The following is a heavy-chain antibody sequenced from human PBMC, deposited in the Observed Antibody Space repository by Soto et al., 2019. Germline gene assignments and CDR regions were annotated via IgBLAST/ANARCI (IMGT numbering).Heavy chain of an antibody. CDR3: VRDTYYYNSSGPAPFEY. J-gene: IGHJ4*02. Sequence: QIQLVQSGTEVKRSGASVKVSCKTSGYSFTTYGLSWVRQAPGRGLEWVGWISGYNGNTNNAQKFQGTVILTTDTPTTTGYMEIKSLSSDDTAVYYCVRDTYYYNSSGPAPFEYWGQGTQVTVSS. D-gene: IGHD3-22*01. CDR1: GYSFTTYG. V-gene: IGHV1-18*01. CDR2: ISGYNGNT.